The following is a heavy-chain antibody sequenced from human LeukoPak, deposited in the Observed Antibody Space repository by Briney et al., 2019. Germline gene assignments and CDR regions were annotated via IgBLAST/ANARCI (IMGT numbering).Heavy chain of an antibody. CDR1: GGSISSISSSSYY. D-gene: IGHD5-18*01. CDR2: IYYSGST. Sequence: SETLSLTCTVSGGSISSISSSSYYWSWVRQHPGKGLEWIGYIYYSGSTYYNPSLKSRVTISVDTSKNQFSLKLSSVTAADTAVYYCARGIQLWLRGSYYFDYWGQGTLVTVSS. J-gene: IGHJ4*02. V-gene: IGHV4-31*03. CDR3: ARGIQLWLRGSYYFDY.